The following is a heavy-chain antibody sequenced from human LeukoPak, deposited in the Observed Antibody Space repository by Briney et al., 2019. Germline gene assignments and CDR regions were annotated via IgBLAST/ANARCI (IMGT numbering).Heavy chain of an antibody. V-gene: IGHV1-18*01. D-gene: IGHD6-13*01. J-gene: IGHJ4*02. Sequence: ASVKVSCKASGYTFTSYGISWVRQAPGQGLEWMGWISAYNGNTNYAQKLQGRVTMTTDTSTGTAYMELRSLRSDDTAVYYCARVRGRAGSHPFDYWGQGTLVTVSS. CDR1: GYTFTSYG. CDR2: ISAYNGNT. CDR3: ARVRGRAGSHPFDY.